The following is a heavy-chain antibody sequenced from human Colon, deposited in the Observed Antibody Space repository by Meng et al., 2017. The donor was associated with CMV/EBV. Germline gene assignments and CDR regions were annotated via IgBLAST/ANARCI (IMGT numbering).Heavy chain of an antibody. Sequence: GGSLRLSCAASGFSFKVYTMNWVRQAPGKGLEWIASISPSNDYIYFADSVKGRFTISRDNAKNSLYLQMNSLRAEDTAVNYCARLGGVPAALLLWGQGTTVTVSS. J-gene: IGHJ6*02. CDR2: ISPSNDYI. CDR3: ARLGGVPAALLL. D-gene: IGHD2-2*01. CDR1: GFSFKVYT. V-gene: IGHV3-21*01.